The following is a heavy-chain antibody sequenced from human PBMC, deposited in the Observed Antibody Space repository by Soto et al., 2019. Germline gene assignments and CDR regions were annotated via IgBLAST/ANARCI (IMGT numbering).Heavy chain of an antibody. Sequence: SETLSLTCTVSDDSITAGGHYWAWIRQHPEKGLEWLGYIHYSGTTDYNPSLKSRLTVSVDTSKNQFSLSLSSVTAADTAVYSCAALTATYWNFAIWGRGTLVTVSS. J-gene: IGHJ2*01. D-gene: IGHD2-21*02. V-gene: IGHV4-31*03. CDR3: AALTATYWNFAI. CDR1: DDSITAGGHY. CDR2: IHYSGTT.